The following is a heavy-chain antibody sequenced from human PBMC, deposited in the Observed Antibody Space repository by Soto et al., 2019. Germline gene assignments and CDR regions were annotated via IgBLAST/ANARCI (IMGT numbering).Heavy chain of an antibody. J-gene: IGHJ4*02. CDR1: GYTFTSYD. D-gene: IGHD4-17*01. Sequence: QVQLVQSGAEVKKPGASVKVSCKASGYTFTSYDINWVRQATGQGLEWMGWMNHNSGNTGYAQKFQGRVTMTRNTSIGTDYMELCSLRSKDTAVYYCASAGYGGNVDFDYWGQGTLVTVSS. CDR3: ASAGYGGNVDFDY. V-gene: IGHV1-8*01. CDR2: MNHNSGNT.